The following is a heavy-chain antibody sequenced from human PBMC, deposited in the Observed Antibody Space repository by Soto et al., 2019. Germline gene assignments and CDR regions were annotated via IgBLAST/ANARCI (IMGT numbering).Heavy chain of an antibody. V-gene: IGHV3-30*18. J-gene: IGHJ4*02. CDR3: AKEWTYYDFCSGYYPYFDY. D-gene: IGHD3-3*01. CDR1: GFTFSSYG. CDR2: ISYDGSNK. Sequence: QVQLVESGGGVVQPGRSLRLSCAASGFTFSSYGMHWVRQAPGKGLEWVAVISYDGSNKYYADSVKGRFTISRDNSKNTLYLQMNSLRAEDTAVYYCAKEWTYYDFCSGYYPYFDYWGQGTLVTVSS.